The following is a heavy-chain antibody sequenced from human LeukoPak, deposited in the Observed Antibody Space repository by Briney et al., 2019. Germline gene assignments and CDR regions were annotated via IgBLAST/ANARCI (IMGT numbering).Heavy chain of an antibody. CDR3: AKDANYGGNPDEIDY. CDR2: ISYDGSNK. Sequence: SGGSLRLSCAASGFTFSSYGMHWVRQAPGKGLEWVAVISYDGSNKYYADSVKGRFTISRDSSKNTLYLQMNSLRAEDTAVYYCAKDANYGGNPDEIDYWGQGTLVTVSS. V-gene: IGHV3-30*18. J-gene: IGHJ4*02. CDR1: GFTFSSYG. D-gene: IGHD4-23*01.